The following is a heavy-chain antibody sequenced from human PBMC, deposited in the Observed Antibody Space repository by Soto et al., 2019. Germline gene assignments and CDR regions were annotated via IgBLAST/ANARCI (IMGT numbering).Heavy chain of an antibody. CDR3: ARDDDSDIVLMMYAICYMDV. J-gene: IGHJ6*03. V-gene: IGHV3-48*01. CDR2: ISSSSSTI. D-gene: IGHD2-8*01. CDR1: GFTFSSYS. Sequence: GGSLRLSCAASGFTFSSYSMNWVRQAPGKGLEWVSYISSSSSTIYYADSVKGRFTISRDNAKNSLYLQMNSLRAEDTAVYYCARDDDSDIVLMMYAICYMDVWGKGTTVTVSS.